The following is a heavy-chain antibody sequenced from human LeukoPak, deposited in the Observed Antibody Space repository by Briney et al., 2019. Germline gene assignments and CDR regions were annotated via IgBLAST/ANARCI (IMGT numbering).Heavy chain of an antibody. V-gene: IGHV4-61*02. J-gene: IGHJ4*02. Sequence: SQTLSLTCTVSGGSISSGSYYWSWIRQPAGKGLEWIGRIYTSGSTNYNPSLKSRVTISVDTSKNQFSLKLSSVTAADTAVYYRARETRPTNFDYWGQGTLVTVSS. CDR1: GGSISSGSYY. CDR3: ARETRPTNFDY. CDR2: IYTSGST.